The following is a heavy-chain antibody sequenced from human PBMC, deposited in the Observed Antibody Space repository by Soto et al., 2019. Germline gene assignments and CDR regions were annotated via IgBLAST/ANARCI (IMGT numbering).Heavy chain of an antibody. CDR2: IWYDGSNK. D-gene: IGHD3-22*01. V-gene: IGHV3-33*01. Sequence: GGSLRLSCAASGFTFSSYGMHWVRQAPGKGLEWVAVIWYDGSNKYYADSVKGRFTISRDNSKNTLYLQMNSLRAEDTAVYYCARVTSRLYYYDSSGYGAFDIWGQGTMVTVSS. CDR3: ARVTSRLYYYDSSGYGAFDI. J-gene: IGHJ3*02. CDR1: GFTFSSYG.